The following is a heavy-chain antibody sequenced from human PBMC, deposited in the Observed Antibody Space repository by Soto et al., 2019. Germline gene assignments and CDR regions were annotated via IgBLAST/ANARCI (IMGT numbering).Heavy chain of an antibody. Sequence: SVKVSCKASGGTFSSYAISWVRQAPGQGLEWMGGIIPIFGTANYAQKFQGRVTITADESTSTAYMELSSLRSEDTAVYYCARDGLRAAAGPSRYYYYGMDVWGQGTTVTVS. CDR2: IIPIFGTA. J-gene: IGHJ6*02. CDR3: ARDGLRAAAGPSRYYYYGMDV. CDR1: GGTFSSYA. D-gene: IGHD6-13*01. V-gene: IGHV1-69*13.